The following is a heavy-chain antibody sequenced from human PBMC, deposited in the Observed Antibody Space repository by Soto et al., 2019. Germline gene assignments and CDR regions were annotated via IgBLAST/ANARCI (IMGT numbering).Heavy chain of an antibody. Sequence: ASVKVSCKASGGTFSSYTISWVRQAPGQGLEWMGRIIPILGIANYAQKFQGRFTITADKSTSTAYMELSSLRSEDTAVYYCARASYMSLFDYWGQGTLVTVSS. CDR3: ARASYMSLFDY. CDR2: IIPILGIA. J-gene: IGHJ4*02. CDR1: GGTFSSYT. D-gene: IGHD2-2*02. V-gene: IGHV1-69*02.